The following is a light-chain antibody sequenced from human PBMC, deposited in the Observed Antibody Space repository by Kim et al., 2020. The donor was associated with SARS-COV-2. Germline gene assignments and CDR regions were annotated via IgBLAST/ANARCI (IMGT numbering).Light chain of an antibody. J-gene: IGLJ1*01. V-gene: IGLV3-19*01. Sequence: SSELTQDPAVSVALGQTVRITCQGDSLRSYYASWYQQKPGQAPVLVIYGKNNRPSGIPDRFSGSSSGNTASLTITGAQAEDEADYYCNSRDSSGYPLLYV. CDR1: SLRSYY. CDR3: NSRDSSGYPLLYV. CDR2: GKN.